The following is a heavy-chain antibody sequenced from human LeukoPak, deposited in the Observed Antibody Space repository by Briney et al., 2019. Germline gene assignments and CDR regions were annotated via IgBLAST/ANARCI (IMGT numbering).Heavy chain of an antibody. V-gene: IGHV3-53*01. CDR2: IYSGGST. CDR3: ARDKYYYATGGAFDI. J-gene: IGHJ3*02. D-gene: IGHD3-10*01. Sequence: GGSLRLSCAASGFTVRSNYMSWVRQAPGKGLEWVSVIYSGGSTYYADSVKGRFTISRDNSKNTLYLQMNSLRAEDTAVYYCARDKYYYATGGAFDIWGQGTMVTVSS. CDR1: GFTVRSNY.